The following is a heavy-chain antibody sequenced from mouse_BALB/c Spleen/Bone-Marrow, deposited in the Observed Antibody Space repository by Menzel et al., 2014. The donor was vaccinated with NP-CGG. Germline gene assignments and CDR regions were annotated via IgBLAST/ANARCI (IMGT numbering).Heavy chain of an antibody. CDR1: GYTFTDYN. D-gene: IGHD1-1*01. CDR2: IYPYNGGT. Sequence: VQLQQSGPELVKPGASVKISYKASGYTFTDYNMHWVKQSHGKSLEWIGYIYPYNGGTDYNQKFKSKATLTVDNSSSTAYMELRSLTSEDSAVYYCARDYGSNYWGQGTTLTVSS. V-gene: IGHV1S29*02. J-gene: IGHJ2*01. CDR3: ARDYGSNY.